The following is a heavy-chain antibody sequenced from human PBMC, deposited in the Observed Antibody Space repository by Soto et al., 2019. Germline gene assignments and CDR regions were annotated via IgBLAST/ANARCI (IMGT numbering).Heavy chain of an antibody. CDR1: GFTFSSYA. D-gene: IGHD3-22*01. V-gene: IGHV3-30-3*01. J-gene: IGHJ4*02. Sequence: QVQLVESGGGVVQPGRSLRLSCAASGFTFSSYAMHWVRQAPSKGLEWVAVISYDGSNKYYADPVKGRCTISRDNSKNTLYLQMNSLRAEDTAVYYCRWVDSSGYYSADFDYWGQGTLVTVSS. CDR3: RWVDSSGYYSADFDY. CDR2: ISYDGSNK.